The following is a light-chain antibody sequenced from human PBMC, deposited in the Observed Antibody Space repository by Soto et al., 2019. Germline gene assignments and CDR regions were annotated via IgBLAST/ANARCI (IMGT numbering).Light chain of an antibody. J-gene: IGLJ1*01. CDR1: SSDVGGYNY. CDR2: EVS. V-gene: IGLV2-14*01. Sequence: QSVLTQPASVSGSPGQSITISCTGTSSDVGGYNYVSWYQQHPGKAPKLIIYEVSNRPSGVSNRFSGSKSGNTASLTISGLQAEDEADYYCNSYTSKSTGVFGTGTKLTLL. CDR3: NSYTSKSTGV.